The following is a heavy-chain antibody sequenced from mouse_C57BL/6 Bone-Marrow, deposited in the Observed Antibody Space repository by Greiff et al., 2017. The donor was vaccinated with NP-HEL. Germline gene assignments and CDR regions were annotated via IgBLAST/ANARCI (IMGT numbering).Heavy chain of an antibody. J-gene: IGHJ1*03. V-gene: IGHV7-3*01. D-gene: IGHD3-2*02. CDR2: IRNKANGYTT. Sequence: EAKLMESGGGLVQPGGSLSLSCAASGFTFPDYSMSWVRQPPGKALEWLGFIRNKANGYTTEYSASVKGRFTISRDNSQIILYLQMNALRAGDSATDYWARYGQLRRGHWYFDDWGTGTTVTVSS. CDR1: GFTFPDYS. CDR3: ARYGQLRRGHWYFDD.